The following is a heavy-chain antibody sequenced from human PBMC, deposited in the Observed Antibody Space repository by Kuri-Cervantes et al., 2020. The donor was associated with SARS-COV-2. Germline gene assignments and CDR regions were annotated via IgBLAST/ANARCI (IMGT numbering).Heavy chain of an antibody. CDR2: INWDGGST. CDR1: GFTFDDYG. CDR3: AREQWLELDAFDI. J-gene: IGHJ3*02. D-gene: IGHD6-19*01. V-gene: IGHV3-20*04. Sequence: GESLKISCAASGFTFDDYGMSWVRQAPGKGLEWVSGINWDGGSTGYADSVKGRFTISRDNAKNSLYLQMNSLRAEDTAVYYCAREQWLELDAFDIWGQGTMVTVSS.